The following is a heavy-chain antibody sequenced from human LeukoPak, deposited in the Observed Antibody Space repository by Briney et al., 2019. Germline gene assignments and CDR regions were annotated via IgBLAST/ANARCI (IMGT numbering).Heavy chain of an antibody. Sequence: SETLSLTCSVSGGSISGYYWTCIRQTAGKGVEWVGHINTSGSTSSNPSLKSRVTMSVDTSKNQFSLKLTSVTAADTAVYYCARTAYYDLWSGYHVDYWGQGTLVTVSS. CDR2: INTSGST. CDR1: GGSISGYY. V-gene: IGHV4-4*07. J-gene: IGHJ4*02. D-gene: IGHD3-3*01. CDR3: ARTAYYDLWSGYHVDY.